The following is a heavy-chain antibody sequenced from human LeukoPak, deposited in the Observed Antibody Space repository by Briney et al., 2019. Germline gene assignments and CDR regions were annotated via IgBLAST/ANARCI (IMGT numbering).Heavy chain of an antibody. CDR3: AREKDTMIVCGP. Sequence: SETLSLTCAVYGGSFSGYYWSWIRQPPGKGLEWIGEINHSGSTNYNPSLKSRVTISVDTSKNQCSLKLSSVTAADTAVYYCAREKDTMIVCGPGGQGTLVTVSS. J-gene: IGHJ4*02. CDR2: INHSGST. V-gene: IGHV4-34*01. CDR1: GGSFSGYY. D-gene: IGHD3-22*01.